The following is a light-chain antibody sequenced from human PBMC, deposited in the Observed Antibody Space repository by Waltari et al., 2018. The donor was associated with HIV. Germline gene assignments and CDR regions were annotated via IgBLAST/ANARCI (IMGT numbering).Light chain of an antibody. V-gene: IGLV3-1*01. CDR2: QDS. CDR1: KLGDKY. CDR3: QAWDSSTWV. Sequence: SYELTQPPSVSVSPGQTASITCSGDKLGDKYACWYQQTPGQAPVLVISQDSKRPSGIPERFSGSNSGNTATLTISGTQAMDEADYYCQAWDSSTWVFGGGTKLTVL. J-gene: IGLJ3*02.